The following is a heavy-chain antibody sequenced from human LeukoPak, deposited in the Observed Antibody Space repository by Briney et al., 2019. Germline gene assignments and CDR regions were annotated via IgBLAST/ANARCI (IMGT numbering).Heavy chain of an antibody. CDR1: GYTFTCYY. CDR2: INPNSGGT. J-gene: IGHJ4*02. CDR3: ARDLNLHSGSRKH. V-gene: IGHV1-2*02. D-gene: IGHD1-26*01. Sequence: ASVKVTCKSSGYTFTCYYMHWVRQPPGQGLEWMGLINPNSGGTNYAQKFQGRVTMTRDTSISTAYMELSRLRSDDTAVYYCARDLNLHSGSRKHWGQGTLVTVSS.